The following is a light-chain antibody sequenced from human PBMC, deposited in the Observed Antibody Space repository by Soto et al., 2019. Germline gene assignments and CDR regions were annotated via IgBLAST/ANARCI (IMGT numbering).Light chain of an antibody. Sequence: QSALTQPASVSGSHGQSITISCTGTSSDVGAYHYVSWYQHHTGKAPKLMIYEVSNRPSGVSNRFSDSQSGNTASLTISGLQAEDEADYYCISYTTSSTLVFGGGTKLTVL. J-gene: IGLJ2*01. CDR2: EVS. V-gene: IGLV2-14*01. CDR1: SSDVGAYHY. CDR3: ISYTTSSTLV.